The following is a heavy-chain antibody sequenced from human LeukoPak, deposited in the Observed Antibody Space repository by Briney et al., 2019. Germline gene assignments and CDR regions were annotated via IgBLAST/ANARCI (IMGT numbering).Heavy chain of an antibody. D-gene: IGHD6-19*01. CDR1: GFTFSSYA. CDR3: ARSEDPSSGWYPTFDY. V-gene: IGHV3-30*04. J-gene: IGHJ4*02. Sequence: GGSLRLSCAASGFTFSSYAMHWVRQAPGKGLEWVAVMSYDGSNKYYADSVKGRFTISRDNSKNTLYLQMNSLRAEDTAVYYCARSEDPSSGWYPTFDYWGQGTLVTVSS. CDR2: MSYDGSNK.